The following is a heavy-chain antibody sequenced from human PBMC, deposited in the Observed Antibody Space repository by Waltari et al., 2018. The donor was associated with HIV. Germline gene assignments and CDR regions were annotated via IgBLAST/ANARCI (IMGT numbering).Heavy chain of an antibody. V-gene: IGHV1-8*01. CDR2: MNPNSGNT. CDR1: GYIFTSYD. CDR3: ARGLTCSGYWHFDY. D-gene: IGHD3-22*01. Sequence: QVQLVQSGAEVKKPGASVKVSCKASGYIFTSYDINRVRQATGQGLEWMGVMNPNSGNTGYAHRFQGRGNVTRDISISTAYMELSSLRSEDTSVYYCARGLTCSGYWHFDYWGQGTLVTVSS. J-gene: IGHJ4*02.